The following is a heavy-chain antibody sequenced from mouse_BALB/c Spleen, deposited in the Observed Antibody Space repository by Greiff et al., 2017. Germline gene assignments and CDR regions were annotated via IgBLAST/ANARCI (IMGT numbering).Heavy chain of an antibody. Sequence: EVKVEESGPGLVKPSQSLSLTCTVTGYSITSDYAWYWIRQFPGNKLEWMGYISYSGSTSYNPSLKSRISITRDTSKNQFFLQLNSVTTEDTATYYCARRYYGYYFDYWGQGTTLTVSS. CDR2: ISYSGST. J-gene: IGHJ2*01. D-gene: IGHD1-2*01. CDR3: ARRYYGYYFDY. CDR1: GYSITSDYA. V-gene: IGHV3-2*02.